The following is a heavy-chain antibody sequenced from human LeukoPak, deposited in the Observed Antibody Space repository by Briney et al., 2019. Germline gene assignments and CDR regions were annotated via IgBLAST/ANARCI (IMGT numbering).Heavy chain of an antibody. D-gene: IGHD1-26*01. CDR3: ARILVGTTWYFDY. V-gene: IGHV4-31*03. CDR2: IYYTGAA. CDR1: GGSISSGDYY. Sequence: SQTLSLTCTVSGGSISSGDYYWSWIRLHPGKGLEWIAYIYYTGAAYYNPSLNSRVAISVDTSENHFSLDLTSVTAADTAVYYCARILVGTTWYFDYWGQGTLITVSS. J-gene: IGHJ4*02.